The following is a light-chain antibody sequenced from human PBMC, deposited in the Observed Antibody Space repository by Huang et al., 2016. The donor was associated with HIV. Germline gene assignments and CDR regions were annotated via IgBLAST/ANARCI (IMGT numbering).Light chain of an antibody. CDR2: AAS. J-gene: IGKJ1*01. CDR1: QSVSSD. CDR3: QQYNNWPRGT. Sequence: EIVMTQSPATLSVSPGERATLSCRASQSVSSDLAWYQQNPGQAPRLLIYAASIRAAGVPARFSGSGSGKEFTLTISSLQSEDFAVYYCQQYNNWPRGTFGQGTKVEIK. V-gene: IGKV3-15*01.